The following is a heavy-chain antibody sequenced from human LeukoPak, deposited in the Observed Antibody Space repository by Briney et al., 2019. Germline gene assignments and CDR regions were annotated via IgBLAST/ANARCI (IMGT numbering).Heavy chain of an antibody. V-gene: IGHV4-59*12. CDR1: GGSISGFY. J-gene: IGHJ5*02. D-gene: IGHD3-3*01. CDR3: AREWLLFRGFDP. Sequence: SETLSLTCIVSGGSISGFYWSWFRQPPGKTLEWIGYIYYSGSTNYNPYLKSRVTISVDTSRDQFSLKLRSVTAADTAVYYCAREWLLFRGFDPWGQGTLVTVSS. CDR2: IYYSGST.